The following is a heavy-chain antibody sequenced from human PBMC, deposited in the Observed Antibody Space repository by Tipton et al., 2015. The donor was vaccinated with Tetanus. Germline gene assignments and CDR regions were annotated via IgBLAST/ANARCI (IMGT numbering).Heavy chain of an antibody. Sequence: SLRLSCAASGFTFSSYSMGWVRQAPGKGLEWVSAISGSGAKTHYADSVKGRFSISRDNAQNTLNLQMNSLRGEDTAVYYCARTYSSGYGMDVWGQGTTVIVSS. CDR2: ISGSGAKT. CDR3: ARTYSSGYGMDV. D-gene: IGHD6-19*01. CDR1: GFTFSSYS. J-gene: IGHJ6*02. V-gene: IGHV3-23*01.